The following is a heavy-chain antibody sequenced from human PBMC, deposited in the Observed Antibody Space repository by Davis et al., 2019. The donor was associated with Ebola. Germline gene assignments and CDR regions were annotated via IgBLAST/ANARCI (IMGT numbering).Heavy chain of an antibody. CDR1: GFMFSDYF. Sequence: PGGSLSLSCAASGFMFSDYFMNWVRQAPGKGLEWVSYISGGSTTIYFADSVKGRFTVSRDNAKNTLYLQMDSLRAEDTAIYYCARAPNSGSFSDYWGQGTLVTVSS. V-gene: IGHV3-11*01. CDR3: ARAPNSGSFSDY. CDR2: ISGGSTTI. J-gene: IGHJ4*02. D-gene: IGHD1-26*01.